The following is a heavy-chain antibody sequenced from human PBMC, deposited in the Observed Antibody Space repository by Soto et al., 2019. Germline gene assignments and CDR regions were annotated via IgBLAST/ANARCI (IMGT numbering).Heavy chain of an antibody. V-gene: IGHV3-33*01. CDR3: GRDAYGGRRHFLGL. Sequence: QVQMVESGGGVVQRGGSLRLSCAGSGFTFSNYGMHGVRQAPGKGLEWVAVIWYVAIGGNTYYADSVKGRFAISRDDYKNALYLEMNKLRAEDTGVYYCGRDAYGGRRHFLGLWAQGTLVAVSS. J-gene: IGHJ4*02. D-gene: IGHD3-10*01. CDR1: GFTFSNYG. CDR2: IWYVAIGGNT.